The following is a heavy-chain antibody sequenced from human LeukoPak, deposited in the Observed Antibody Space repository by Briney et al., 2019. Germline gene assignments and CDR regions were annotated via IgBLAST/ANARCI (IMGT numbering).Heavy chain of an antibody. CDR2: INPNSGGT. V-gene: IGHV1-2*02. CDR1: GYTFTRYG. J-gene: IGHJ2*01. CDR3: ARGVGPRYFDL. Sequence: ASVKVSCKASGYTFTRYGISWVRQAPGQGLEWMGWINPNSGGTNYAQKSQGRVTMTRDTSISTAYMELSRLRSDDTAVYYCARGVGPRYFDLWGRGTLVTVSS. D-gene: IGHD1-26*01.